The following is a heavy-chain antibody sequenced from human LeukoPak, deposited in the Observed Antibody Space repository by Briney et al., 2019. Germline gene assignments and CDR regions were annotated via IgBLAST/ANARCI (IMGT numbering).Heavy chain of an antibody. J-gene: IGHJ4*02. CDR2: ISGSGGST. CDR3: AKVSAYYDILTGLDY. CDR1: GFTFSSYA. Sequence: TGGSLRLSCAASGFTFSSYAMSWVRQAPGKGLEWVSAISGSGGSTYYADSVKGRFTISRDNSKNTLYLQMNSLRAEDTAVYYCAKVSAYYDILTGLDYWGQGTLVTVSS. D-gene: IGHD3-9*01. V-gene: IGHV3-23*01.